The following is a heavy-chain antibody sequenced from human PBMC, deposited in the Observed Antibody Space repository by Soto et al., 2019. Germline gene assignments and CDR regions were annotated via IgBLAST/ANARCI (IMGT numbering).Heavy chain of an antibody. Sequence: QVQLQESGPGLVKSSQTLSLTCTVSGGSISSGDSYWSWIRQRPGKGLEWIGYIFYSDSFYYTPSLKGRVVILADTSKNQFTVKLSSVTDADTAVYYCARAPETPPIFGVVRPYFFDFWGQGTLVTVSS. J-gene: IGHJ4*02. V-gene: IGHV4-31*03. D-gene: IGHD3-3*01. CDR3: ARAPETPPIFGVVRPYFFDF. CDR2: IFYSDSF. CDR1: GGSISSGDSY.